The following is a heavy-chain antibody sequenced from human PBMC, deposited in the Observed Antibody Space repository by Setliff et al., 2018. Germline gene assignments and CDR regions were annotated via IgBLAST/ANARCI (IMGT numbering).Heavy chain of an antibody. D-gene: IGHD3-16*01. CDR1: GGSVTSTSHY. CDR2: VYYSGYT. J-gene: IGHJ6*02. Sequence: SETLSLTCTVSGGSVTSTSHYWGWLRQAPGKGMEWIGSVYYSGYTYYNPSLQSRFSVSVDTSKNQFSLKVTSVTAADTAVYYCARDRTAYTYGLDVWGQGTTVTVSS. CDR3: ARDRTAYTYGLDV. V-gene: IGHV4-39*07.